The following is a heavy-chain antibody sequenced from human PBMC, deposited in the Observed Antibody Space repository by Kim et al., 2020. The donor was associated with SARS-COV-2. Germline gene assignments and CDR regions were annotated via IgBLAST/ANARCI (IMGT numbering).Heavy chain of an antibody. CDR3: AKDLERSTVGTLFDY. CDR1: GFTFSSYA. V-gene: IGHV3-23*01. Sequence: GGSLRLSCAASGFTFSSYAMSWVRQAPGKGLEWVSAISGSGGSKYYADSVKGRCTISRDNSKNTLYLQMNSLRAEDTAVYYCAKDLERSTVGTLFDYWGQGTPVTVSS. J-gene: IGHJ4*02. CDR2: ISGSGGSK. D-gene: IGHD2-21*02.